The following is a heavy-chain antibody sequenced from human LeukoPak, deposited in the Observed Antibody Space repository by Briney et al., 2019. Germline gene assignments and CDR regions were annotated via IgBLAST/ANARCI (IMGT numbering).Heavy chain of an antibody. Sequence: ASVKVSCKVSGYTLTELSMHWVRQAPGKGLEWMGGFDPEDGETIYAQKFQGRVTVTEDTSTDTAYMELSSLRSDDTAVYYCAARYSYDPLGIDYWGQGTLVTVSS. CDR3: AARYSYDPLGIDY. D-gene: IGHD5-18*01. J-gene: IGHJ4*02. CDR1: GYTLTELS. CDR2: FDPEDGET. V-gene: IGHV1-24*01.